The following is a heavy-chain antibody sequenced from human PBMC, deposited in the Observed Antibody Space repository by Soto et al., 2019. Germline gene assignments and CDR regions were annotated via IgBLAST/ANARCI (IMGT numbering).Heavy chain of an antibody. Sequence: GGSLRLSCAASGFTFSSYAMSWVRQAPGKGLEWVSAISGSGGSTYYADPVKGRFTISRDNSKNTLYLQMNSLRAEDTAVYYCAKEPHGDYYYYYMDVWGKGTTVTVSS. CDR2: ISGSGGST. D-gene: IGHD4-17*01. CDR3: AKEPHGDYYYYYMDV. J-gene: IGHJ6*03. V-gene: IGHV3-23*01. CDR1: GFTFSSYA.